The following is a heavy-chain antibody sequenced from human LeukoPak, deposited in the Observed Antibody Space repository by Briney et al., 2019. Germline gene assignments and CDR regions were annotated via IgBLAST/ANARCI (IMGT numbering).Heavy chain of an antibody. CDR3: TKGVMTTMTAFDF. CDR1: GFTFDDYV. D-gene: IGHD4-17*01. CDR2: ISWNSYNI. V-gene: IGHV3-9*01. Sequence: TGGSLRLSCAASGFTFDDYVMHWGRQAPGKGLEWVSGISWNSYNIGYADSVKGRFTISRDNAKNSMYLQMNSLRAEDTALYYCTKGVMTTMTAFDFWGQGTLVTVSS. J-gene: IGHJ4*02.